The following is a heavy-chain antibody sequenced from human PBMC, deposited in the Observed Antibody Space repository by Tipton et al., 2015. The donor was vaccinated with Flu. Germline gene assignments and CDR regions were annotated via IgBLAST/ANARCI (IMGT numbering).Heavy chain of an antibody. CDR3: ARDINGDYSWYDP. D-gene: IGHD4-17*01. CDR2: IYHSGRT. V-gene: IGHV4-61*02. CDR1: GDSISSSGY. Sequence: LSLTCTVSGDSISSSGYWSWIRQPAGKGLEWIGRIYHSGRTNYNPSLKSRVTMLMDTSNNQFSLQLSSVTAADTAVYYCARDINGDYSWYDPWGQGTLVTVSS. J-gene: IGHJ5*02.